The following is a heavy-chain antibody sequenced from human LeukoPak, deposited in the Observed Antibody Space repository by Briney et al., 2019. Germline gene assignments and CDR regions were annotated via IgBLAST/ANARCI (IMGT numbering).Heavy chain of an antibody. V-gene: IGHV3-23*01. D-gene: IGHD2-8*01. CDR2: ISGSGDST. CDR1: GFKFHIYA. J-gene: IGHJ4*02. CDR3: AKDTSIGRYCTNGVCSPFDY. Sequence: PGGSLRLSCVASGFKFHIYAMNWVRQAPGKGLEWVSAISGSGDSTHYADSVKGRLTISRDNSKDTIYLEISTLRGEDTAVYYCAKDTSIGRYCTNGVCSPFDYWGQGTLVTVSS.